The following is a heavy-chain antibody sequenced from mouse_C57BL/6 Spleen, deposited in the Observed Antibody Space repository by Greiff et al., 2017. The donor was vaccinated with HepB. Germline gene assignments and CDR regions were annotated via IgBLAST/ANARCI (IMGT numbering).Heavy chain of an antibody. CDR3: ARYYEYDLPAMDY. D-gene: IGHD2-4*01. CDR1: GFSLTSYG. V-gene: IGHV2-2*01. Sequence: QVQLKESGPGLVQPSQSLSITCTVSGFSLTSYGVHWVRQSPGKGLEWLGVIWSGGSTDYNAAFISRLSIRKSNSKSQVFFKMNSMQADDTAIYYWARYYEYDLPAMDYWGQGTSVTVSS. CDR2: IWSGGST. J-gene: IGHJ4*01.